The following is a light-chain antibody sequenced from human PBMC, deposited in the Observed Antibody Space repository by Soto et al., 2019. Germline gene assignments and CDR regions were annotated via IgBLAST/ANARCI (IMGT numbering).Light chain of an antibody. CDR2: LNSDGSH. Sequence: QLVLTQSPSASASLGASVRLTCTLTSGHSSYAIAWHQQQPEKGPRYLMRLNSDGSHRKGDGIPDRFSGSSSGAERYLTISSLQSEDEADYHCQTWGTGIPVFGGGTKLTVL. CDR3: QTWGTGIPV. CDR1: SGHSSYA. V-gene: IGLV4-69*01. J-gene: IGLJ3*02.